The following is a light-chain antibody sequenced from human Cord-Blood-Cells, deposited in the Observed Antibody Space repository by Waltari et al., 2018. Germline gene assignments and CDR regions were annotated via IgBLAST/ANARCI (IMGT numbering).Light chain of an antibody. J-gene: IGKJ3*01. CDR3: QKYNSAPLT. V-gene: IGKV1-27*01. CDR2: AAS. CDR1: QCISNY. Sequence: DIQMTQSPSSLSASVGERVTITCRASQCISNYLAWYQQKPGKVPKLLIYAASTLQSGVPSRFSGSGSGTDFTLTISSLQPEDVATYYCQKYNSAPLTFGPGTKVDIK.